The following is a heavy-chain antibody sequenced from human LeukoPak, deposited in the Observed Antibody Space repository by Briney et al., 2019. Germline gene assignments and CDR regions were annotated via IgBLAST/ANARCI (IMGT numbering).Heavy chain of an antibody. CDR1: GGSISSSSYC. V-gene: IGHV4-39*07. D-gene: IGHD3-9*01. J-gene: IGHJ4*02. CDR2: IYYSGST. Sequence: SETLSLTCTVSGGSISSSSYCWGWIRQPPGKGLEWIGSIYYSGSTYYNPSLKSRVTISVDTSKNQFSLKLSSVTAADTAVYYCASTSYDILTGYYDDYWGQGTLVTVSS. CDR3: ASTSYDILTGYYDDY.